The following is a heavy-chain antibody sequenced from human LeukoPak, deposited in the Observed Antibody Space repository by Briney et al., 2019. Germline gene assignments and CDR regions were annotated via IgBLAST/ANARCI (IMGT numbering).Heavy chain of an antibody. Sequence: RSETLSLTCTVSGGSISSYYWSWIRQPPGKGLEWIGYIYYSGSTNYNPSLKSRVTISVDTSKNQFSLKLSSVTAADTAVYYCARHKPGSYAFDIWGQGTMVTVSS. D-gene: IGHD3-10*01. J-gene: IGHJ3*02. CDR1: GGSISSYY. V-gene: IGHV4-59*08. CDR2: IYYSGST. CDR3: ARHKPGSYAFDI.